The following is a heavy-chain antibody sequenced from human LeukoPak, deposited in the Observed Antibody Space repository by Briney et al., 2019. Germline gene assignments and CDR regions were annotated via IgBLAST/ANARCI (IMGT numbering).Heavy chain of an antibody. J-gene: IGHJ4*02. Sequence: PGGSLRLSCAASGFTFSSYGMHWVRQAPGKGLGWVAFIRYDGSNKYYADSVKGRFTISRDNSKNTLYLQMNSLRAEDTAVYYCAKDLGYCSSTSCLGGRFDYWGQGTLVTVSS. CDR3: AKDLGYCSSTSCLGGRFDY. D-gene: IGHD2-2*01. V-gene: IGHV3-30*02. CDR2: IRYDGSNK. CDR1: GFTFSSYG.